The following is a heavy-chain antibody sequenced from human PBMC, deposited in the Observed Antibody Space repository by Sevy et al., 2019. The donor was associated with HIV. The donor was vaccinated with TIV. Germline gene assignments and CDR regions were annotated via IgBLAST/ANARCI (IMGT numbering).Heavy chain of an antibody. D-gene: IGHD3-9*01. CDR1: GYTFTDYY. V-gene: IGHV1-2*02. CDR3: ARFGNYDILTGYLGAEYYFDY. J-gene: IGHJ4*01. Sequence: ASVKVSCKASGYTFTDYYIHWVRQAPGQGLEWMGWINPNSGGTNYAQKFQDRVTMTRDTSISTAYMERRRLRSDDSAVYYCARFGNYDILTGYLGAEYYFDYWGHGTLVTVSS. CDR2: INPNSGGT.